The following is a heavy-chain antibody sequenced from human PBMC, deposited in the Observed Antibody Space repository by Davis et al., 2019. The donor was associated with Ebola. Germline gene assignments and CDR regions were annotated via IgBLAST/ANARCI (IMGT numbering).Heavy chain of an antibody. D-gene: IGHD3-22*01. CDR2: IYHSGST. CDR3: ARARYYYDSTSPLGY. Sequence: SETLSLTCAVYGGSFSGYYWSWIRQPPGKGLEWIGEIYHSGSTNYNPSLKSRVTISVDTSKNQFSLKLSSVTAADTAVYYCARARYYYDSTSPLGYWGQGTLVTVSS. V-gene: IGHV4-34*01. J-gene: IGHJ4*02. CDR1: GGSFSGYY.